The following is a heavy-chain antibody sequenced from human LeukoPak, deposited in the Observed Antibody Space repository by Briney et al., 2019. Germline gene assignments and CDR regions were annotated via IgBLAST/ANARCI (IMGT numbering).Heavy chain of an antibody. CDR3: ARQVRSSSWYLDY. V-gene: IGHV4-39*01. D-gene: IGHD6-13*01. J-gene: IGHJ4*02. CDR2: IYYSGST. Sequence: SETLSLTYTVSGGSISSSSYYWGWIHQPPGKGLEWIGSIYYSGSTYYNPSLKSRVTISVDTSKNQFSLKLSSVTAADTAVYYCARQVRSSSWYLDYWGQGTLVTVSS. CDR1: GGSISSSSYY.